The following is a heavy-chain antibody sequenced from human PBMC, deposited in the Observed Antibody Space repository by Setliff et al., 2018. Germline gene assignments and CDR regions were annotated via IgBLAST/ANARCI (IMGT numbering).Heavy chain of an antibody. CDR2: IRQDGGQT. CDR1: GFTFSRYW. CDR3: ATDRNYYDSDTFYDAFDI. J-gene: IGHJ3*02. V-gene: IGHV3-7*01. Sequence: PGGSLRLSCAASGFTFSRYWMSWVRQAPGKGLEWVANIRQDGGQTYYEDSVKGRFTISRDNAKNALYLQMNSLRAEDTALYYCATDRNYYDSDTFYDAFDIWGQGTMVTVSS. D-gene: IGHD3-22*01.